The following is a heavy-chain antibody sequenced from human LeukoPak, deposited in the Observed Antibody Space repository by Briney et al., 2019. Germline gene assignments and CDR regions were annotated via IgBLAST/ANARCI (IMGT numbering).Heavy chain of an antibody. CDR1: SGSFSGYY. J-gene: IGHJ3*02. Sequence: ASETLSLTCAVYSGSFSGYYWSWIRQPPGKGLEWIGEINHSGSTNYNPSLKSRVTISVDTSKNQFSLKLSSVTAADTAVYYCARVGGSGIAVPDAFDIWGQGTMVTVSS. CDR2: INHSGST. D-gene: IGHD6-19*01. V-gene: IGHV4-34*01. CDR3: ARVGGSGIAVPDAFDI.